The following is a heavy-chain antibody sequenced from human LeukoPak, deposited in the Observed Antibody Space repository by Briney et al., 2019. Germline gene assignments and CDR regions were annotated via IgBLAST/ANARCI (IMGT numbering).Heavy chain of an antibody. V-gene: IGHV4-61*02. Sequence: SQTLSLTCTVSGGSISSGSYYWSWIRQPAGKGLEWIGRIYTSGSTNYNPSLKSRVTISVDTSKNQFSLKLSSVTAADTAVYYCARGINDFWSGYYQNWFDPWGQGTLVTVSS. CDR2: IYTSGST. D-gene: IGHD3-3*01. CDR1: GGSISSGSYY. J-gene: IGHJ5*02. CDR3: ARGINDFWSGYYQNWFDP.